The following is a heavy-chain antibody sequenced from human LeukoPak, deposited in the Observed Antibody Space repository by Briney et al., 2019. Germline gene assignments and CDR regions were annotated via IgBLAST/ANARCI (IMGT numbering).Heavy chain of an antibody. Sequence: PSETLSLTCAVYGGSFSDYYWSWIRQPPGKGLEWIGEINHSGNTNYNPSLKSRVTMSVDTSRNHLSLKLTSVTAADTAVYYCARHESTGSGWGQGTLVTVSS. D-gene: IGHD3-10*01. V-gene: IGHV4-34*01. CDR3: ARHESTGSG. CDR2: INHSGNT. CDR1: GGSFSDYY. J-gene: IGHJ4*02.